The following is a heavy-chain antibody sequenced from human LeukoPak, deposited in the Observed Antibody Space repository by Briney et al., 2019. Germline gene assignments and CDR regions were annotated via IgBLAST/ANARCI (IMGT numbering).Heavy chain of an antibody. V-gene: IGHV3-74*01. CDR2: INSDGSRT. CDR1: GFTFSSYW. J-gene: IGHJ4*02. Sequence: GGSLRLSCAASGFTFSSYWMHWVRHAPGKGLVWVSRINSDGSRTSYADSVKGRFTISRDNAKNTMYLQMNSLRAEDTAVYYCARDYDFWTFDYWGQGTLVTVSS. CDR3: ARDYDFWTFDY. D-gene: IGHD3-3*01.